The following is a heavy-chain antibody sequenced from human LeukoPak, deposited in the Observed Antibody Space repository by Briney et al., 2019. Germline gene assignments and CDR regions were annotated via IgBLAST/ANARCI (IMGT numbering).Heavy chain of an antibody. J-gene: IGHJ4*02. CDR1: GFTFSSYS. D-gene: IGHD3-22*01. Sequence: GGSLRLSCAASGFTFSSYSMNWVRQAPGKGLEWVSAISGSGGSTYYADSVKGRFTISRDNSKNTLYLQMNSLRAEDTAVYYCATDPPLNYDSSAYYYDYWGQGTLVTVSS. V-gene: IGHV3-23*01. CDR2: ISGSGGST. CDR3: ATDPPLNYDSSAYYYDY.